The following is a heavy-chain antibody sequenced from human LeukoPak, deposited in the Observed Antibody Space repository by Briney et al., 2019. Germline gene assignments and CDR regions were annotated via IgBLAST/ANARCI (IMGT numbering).Heavy chain of an antibody. Sequence: PGGSLRLSCAASGFTFSTYAMIWVRQAPGKGLEWVSGISGSGGITYYADSVKGRFTISRDNAKNSLYLQMNSLRAEDTAVYYCARDADRYCSGGSCYSIDYWGQGTLVTVSS. V-gene: IGHV3-23*01. CDR1: GFTFSTYA. CDR2: ISGSGGIT. D-gene: IGHD2-15*01. CDR3: ARDADRYCSGGSCYSIDY. J-gene: IGHJ4*02.